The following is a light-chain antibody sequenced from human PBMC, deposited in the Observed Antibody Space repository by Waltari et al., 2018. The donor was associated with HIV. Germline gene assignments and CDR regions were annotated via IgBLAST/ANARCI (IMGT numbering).Light chain of an antibody. J-gene: IGKJ3*01. CDR1: QSVSSY. CDR3: QQQRGRFT. CDR2: DAS. Sequence: EIVSTQSPATLSLSPGERATLSCRASQSVSSYLAWYQQRPGQAPRLLIYDASNRATGIPARFSGSGSGTDFTLTISSLEPEDFAVYYCQQQRGRFTFGPGTKVDIK. V-gene: IGKV3-11*01.